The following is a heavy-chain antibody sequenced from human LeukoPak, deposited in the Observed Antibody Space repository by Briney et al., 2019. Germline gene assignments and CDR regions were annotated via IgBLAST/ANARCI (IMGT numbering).Heavy chain of an antibody. CDR2: ISYDGSNK. J-gene: IGHJ4*02. D-gene: IGHD2-2*01. CDR3: ARGSGIVVVPAAPYFDY. CDR1: GFTFSSYA. V-gene: IGHV3-30-3*01. Sequence: GGSLRLSCAASGFTFSSYAMHWVRQAPGKGLEWVAVISYDGSNKYYADSVKGRFTISRDNSKNTLYLQMNSLRAEDTAVYYCARGSGIVVVPAAPYFDYWGQGTLVTVSS.